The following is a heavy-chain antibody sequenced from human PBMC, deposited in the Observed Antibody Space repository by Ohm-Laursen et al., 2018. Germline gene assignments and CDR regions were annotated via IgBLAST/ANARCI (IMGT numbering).Heavy chain of an antibody. CDR3: ARDPRGYYDRSGYYYPFFQH. V-gene: IGHV3-53*01. D-gene: IGHD3-22*01. J-gene: IGHJ1*01. Sequence: GSLRLSCAASGFSVSTNYMSWVRQAPGKGLEWVSVIYNSGDTYYADSVKGRFTISRDNSKNTVYLQMNSLRAEDTAVYYCARDPRGYYDRSGYYYPFFQHWGQGTLVTVSS. CDR2: IYNSGDT. CDR1: GFSVSTNY.